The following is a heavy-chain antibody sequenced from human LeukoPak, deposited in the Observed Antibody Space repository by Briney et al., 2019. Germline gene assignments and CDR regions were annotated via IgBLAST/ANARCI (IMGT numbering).Heavy chain of an antibody. Sequence: SQTLSLTCTVSDGSITTDDYFWSWIRQPPGKGLEWIGYISHRGRTYSNPSLESRLTMSVDRSQNQFFLKLSSVTAADTAVYYCARVNQEDYYDSSGYYSPFDFWGQGTLVTVSS. D-gene: IGHD3-22*01. CDR1: DGSITTDDYF. CDR3: ARVNQEDYYDSSGYYSPFDF. J-gene: IGHJ4*02. V-gene: IGHV4-30-2*01. CDR2: ISHRGRT.